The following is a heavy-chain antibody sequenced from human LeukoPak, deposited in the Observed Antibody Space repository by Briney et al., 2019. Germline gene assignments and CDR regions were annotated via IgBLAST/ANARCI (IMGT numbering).Heavy chain of an antibody. CDR2: IYYSGST. V-gene: IGHV4-30-4*07. D-gene: IGHD5-12*01. CDR1: GGSISSGGYS. CDR3: ARSSGYDNNWFDP. J-gene: IGHJ5*02. Sequence: SETLSLTCAVSGGSISSGGYSWSWIRQPPGKGLEWIGYIYYSGSTYYNPSLKSRVTISVDTSKNQFSLKLSSVTAADTAVYYCARSSGYDNNWFDPWGQGTLVTVSS.